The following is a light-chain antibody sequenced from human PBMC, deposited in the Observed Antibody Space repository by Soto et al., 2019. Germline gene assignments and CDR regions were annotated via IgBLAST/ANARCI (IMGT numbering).Light chain of an antibody. V-gene: IGLV2-14*01. CDR3: SSYTRSSALVL. Sequence: QSVLTQPASVSGSLGQSITISCTGTSSDVGGYNYVSWYQQHPGKAPKLMIYEVSNRPSGVSSRFSGSKSGNTASLTISGLQAEDEDDYYCSSYTRSSALVLFGGGTKLTVL. CDR1: SSDVGGYNY. CDR2: EVS. J-gene: IGLJ2*01.